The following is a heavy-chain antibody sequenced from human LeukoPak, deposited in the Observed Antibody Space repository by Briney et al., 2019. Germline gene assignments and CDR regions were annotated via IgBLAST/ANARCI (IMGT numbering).Heavy chain of an antibody. CDR2: IGVSDGGT. D-gene: IGHD6-19*01. CDR1: GLVFSSYV. Sequence: GGSLRLSCAASGLVFSSYVMSWVPQAPGKGREWVATIGVSDGGTNYADSAKGRFTISRDNSKNTLFLQMNSLAIDDTAVYYCAKNLRRVAVSGREFFDSWGQGTLVTVSS. J-gene: IGHJ4*02. V-gene: IGHV3-23*01. CDR3: AKNLRRVAVSGREFFDS.